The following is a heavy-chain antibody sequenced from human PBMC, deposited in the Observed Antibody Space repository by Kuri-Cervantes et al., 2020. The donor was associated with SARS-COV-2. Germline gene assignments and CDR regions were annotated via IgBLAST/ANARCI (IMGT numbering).Heavy chain of an antibody. Sequence: GESLKISCAASGFTFSSDSMNWVRQAPGKGLEWVSSISSSSSYIYYADSVKGRFTISRDNAKNSQYLQMNSLRAEDTAVYYCASQGAVYWGQGTLVTVSS. J-gene: IGHJ4*02. CDR2: ISSSSSYI. V-gene: IGHV3-21*01. D-gene: IGHD1-26*01. CDR1: GFTFSSDS. CDR3: ASQGAVY.